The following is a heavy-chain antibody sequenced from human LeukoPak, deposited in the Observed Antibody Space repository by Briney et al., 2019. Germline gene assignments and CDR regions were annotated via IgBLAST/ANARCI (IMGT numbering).Heavy chain of an antibody. CDR3: ARAYYYDSSGYFDY. CDR1: GYSISSGYC. D-gene: IGHD3-22*01. CDR2: IYHSGAT. J-gene: IGHJ4*02. V-gene: IGHV4-38-2*01. Sequence: SETLSLTCAVSGYSISSGYCWGWIRQPPGKGLEWFGSIYHSGATYYNPSLKSRVTISVDTSKNQFSLKLSSVTAADTAVYYCARAYYYDSSGYFDYWGREPWSPSPQ.